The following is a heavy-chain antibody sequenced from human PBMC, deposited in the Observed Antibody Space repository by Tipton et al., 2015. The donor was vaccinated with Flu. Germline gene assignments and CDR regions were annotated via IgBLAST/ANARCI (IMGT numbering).Heavy chain of an antibody. CDR3: ARRDYSNYVSDPKNCFDP. CDR1: GGSVNSYY. CDR2: IFRTGTT. D-gene: IGHD4-11*01. V-gene: IGHV4-59*08. Sequence: TLSLTCSVSGGSVNSYYWSWIRQPPGKGLEWIGNIFRTGTTYHNPSLKSRVTISINTSKNQFSLKVFSVTAADTAVYYCARRDYSNYVSDPKNCFDPWGQGILVTVSS. J-gene: IGHJ5*02.